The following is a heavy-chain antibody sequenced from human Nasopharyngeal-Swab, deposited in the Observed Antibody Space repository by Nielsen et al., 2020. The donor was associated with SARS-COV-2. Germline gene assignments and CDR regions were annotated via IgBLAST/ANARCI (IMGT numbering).Heavy chain of an antibody. V-gene: IGHV3-23*01. CDR2: ISGSGGST. Sequence: GESLKISCAASGFTFSSYAMSWVRQAPGKGLEWVSAISGSGGSTYHADSEKGRFTISRDNSKNTLYLQMNSLRAGDTAVYYCAKSKIMITFGGARDYFDYWGQGTLVTVSS. CDR1: GFTFSSYA. D-gene: IGHD3-16*01. CDR3: AKSKIMITFGGARDYFDY. J-gene: IGHJ4*02.